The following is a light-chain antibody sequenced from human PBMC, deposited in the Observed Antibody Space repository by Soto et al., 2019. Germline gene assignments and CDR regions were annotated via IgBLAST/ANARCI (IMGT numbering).Light chain of an antibody. CDR1: QGITSY. CDR3: QQLNSYTRTT. CDR2: AAS. J-gene: IGKJ5*01. V-gene: IGKV1-9*01. Sequence: DIQLTQSPSFLSASVGDRVTITCRASQGITSYLAWYQQKPGKAPKLLIYAASTLQSGVPPRFSGSGSGTEFTLTISSLQPEDFATYYCQQLNSYTRTTFGQGTRLEIK.